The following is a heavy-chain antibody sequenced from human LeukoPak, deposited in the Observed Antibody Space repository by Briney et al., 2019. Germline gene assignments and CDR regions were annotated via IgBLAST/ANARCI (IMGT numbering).Heavy chain of an antibody. CDR3: ARENSSSFDY. D-gene: IGHD6-13*01. J-gene: IGHJ4*02. CDR2: IYYSGNT. V-gene: IGHV4-30-4*01. CDR1: GGSISSGNNY. Sequence: SQTLSLTCTVSGGSISSGNNYWSWIRQPPGTGLEWIGYIYYSGNTYYNSSLKSRVTISVDTSKNQFSLKLSSVTAADTAVYYCARENSSSFDYWGQGTLVTVSS.